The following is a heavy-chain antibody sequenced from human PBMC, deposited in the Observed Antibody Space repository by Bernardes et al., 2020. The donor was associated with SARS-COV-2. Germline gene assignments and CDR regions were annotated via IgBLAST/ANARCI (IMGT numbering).Heavy chain of an antibody. V-gene: IGHV3-21*01. J-gene: IGHJ4*02. Sequence: GGSLRLSCAASGFTFSSYSMNWVRQAPGKGLEWVSSISSSSSYIYYADSVKGRFTISRDNAKNSLYLQMNSLRAEDTAVYYCASFFWSGYSYFDYWGQGTLVIVSS. CDR1: GFTFSSYS. D-gene: IGHD3-3*01. CDR2: ISSSSSYI. CDR3: ASFFWSGYSYFDY.